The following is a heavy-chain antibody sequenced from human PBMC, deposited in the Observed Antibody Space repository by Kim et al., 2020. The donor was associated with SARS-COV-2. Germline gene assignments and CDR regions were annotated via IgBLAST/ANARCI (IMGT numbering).Heavy chain of an antibody. CDR3: VKDPVYGDPVDY. D-gene: IGHD4-17*01. V-gene: IGHV3-66*01. CDR2: IHKGGST. J-gene: IGHJ4*01. Sequence: GGSLRLSCAVSGVTVTSTYISWVRRAPGKGLEWLSSIHKGGSTYYGDSVKGRFSISRDDSKNIVFLQMTSLRVEDAAVYYCVKDPVYGDPVDYWGRGTPV. CDR1: GVTVTSTY.